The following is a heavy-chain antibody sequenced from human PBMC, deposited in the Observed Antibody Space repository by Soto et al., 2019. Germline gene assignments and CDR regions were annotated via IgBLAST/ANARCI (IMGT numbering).Heavy chain of an antibody. J-gene: IGHJ5*02. V-gene: IGHV1-18*01. CDR2: ISAYNGNT. CDR3: ARRIYYDSSAIISGGFDP. D-gene: IGHD3-22*01. CDR1: GYTFTSYG. Sequence: ASVKVSCKASGYTFTSYGISWVRQAPGQGLEWMGWISAYNGNTNYAQKLQGRVTMTTDTSTSTAYMELRSLRSDDTAVYYCARRIYYDSSAIISGGFDPWGQGTLVTVSS.